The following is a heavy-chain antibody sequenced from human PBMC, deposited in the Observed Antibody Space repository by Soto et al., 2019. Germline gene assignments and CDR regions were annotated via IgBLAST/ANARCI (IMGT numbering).Heavy chain of an antibody. J-gene: IGHJ4*02. V-gene: IGHV1-18*01. CDR2: ISAYNGKT. CDR1: GYTFTSYG. D-gene: IGHD4-17*01. CDR3: AREVYGDYFLDY. Sequence: QVQLVRSGAEVKKPGASVKFSCKASGYTFTSYGISWVRQAPGQGLEWMGWISAYNGKTNYEQKLQGRVTMTTDTSTSTAYMELRSLRSDDTAVYYCAREVYGDYFLDYWGQGTLVTVSS.